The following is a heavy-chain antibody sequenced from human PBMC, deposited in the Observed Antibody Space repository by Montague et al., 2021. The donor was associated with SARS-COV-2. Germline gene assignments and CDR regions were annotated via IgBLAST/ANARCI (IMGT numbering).Heavy chain of an antibody. Sequence: TLSLTCTVSGVSISSGDYSWNWIRQSPEKGLEWIGFIYESGSTLYNPSLKSRITISVDRSKNQFSLRLNSVTAADTAAYYCARKIIANAFDVWGHGTTVTVSS. CDR3: ARKIIANAFDV. J-gene: IGHJ3*01. CDR1: GVSISSGDYS. D-gene: IGHD2/OR15-2a*01. V-gene: IGHV4-30-2*06. CDR2: IYESGST.